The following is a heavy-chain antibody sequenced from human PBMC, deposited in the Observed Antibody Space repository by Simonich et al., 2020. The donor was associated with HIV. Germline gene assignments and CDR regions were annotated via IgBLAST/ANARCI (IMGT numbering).Heavy chain of an antibody. V-gene: IGHV4-34*01. CDR2: INHSGIT. J-gene: IGHJ4*02. D-gene: IGHD3-3*01. CDR3: ARRDRELILYFDY. Sequence: QVQLQQWGAGLLKPSETLSLTCAVYGGSFSGHYWSWIRQPPGKGLEWFGEINHSGITNYKSSLNSRATISLDKSKNQFSLKLSSVTAADTAIYYCARRDRELILYFDYWGQGNLVTVSS. CDR1: GGSFSGHY.